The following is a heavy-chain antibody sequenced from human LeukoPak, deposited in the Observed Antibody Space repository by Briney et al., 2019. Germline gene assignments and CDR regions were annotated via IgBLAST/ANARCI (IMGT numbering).Heavy chain of an antibody. Sequence: SETLSLTCAVYGGSFSGDYWSWIRQPPGKGLEWIGEINHSGSTNYNPSLKSRVTISVDTSKNQFSLKLSSVTAADTAVYYCARGYSYASDWGQGTLVTVSS. CDR3: ARGYSYASD. J-gene: IGHJ4*02. D-gene: IGHD5-18*01. CDR1: GGSFSGDY. V-gene: IGHV4-34*01. CDR2: INHSGST.